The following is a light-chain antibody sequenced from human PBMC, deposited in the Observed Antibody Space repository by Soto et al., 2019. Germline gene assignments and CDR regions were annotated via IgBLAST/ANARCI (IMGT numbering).Light chain of an antibody. CDR2: SNH. V-gene: IGLV1-44*01. CDR1: SSNIGSNT. J-gene: IGLJ1*01. CDR3: QSFDAGVSGYV. Sequence: QSVLTQPPSASGTPGQRVTISCSGSSSNIGSNTVNWYQQLPGTAPKLLMYSNHQRPSGVPDRFSGSKSGTSASLAITGLQAEDEAEYYCQSFDAGVSGYVFGPGTKVTVL.